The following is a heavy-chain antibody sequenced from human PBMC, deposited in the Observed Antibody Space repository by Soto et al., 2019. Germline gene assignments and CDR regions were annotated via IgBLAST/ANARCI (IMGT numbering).Heavy chain of an antibody. CDR2: VSIGGST. D-gene: IGHD2-15*01. J-gene: IGHJ4*02. CDR3: AKRRGAGGHFDY. CDR1: GFTFSSYA. V-gene: IGHV3-23*01. Sequence: GGSLRLSCATSGFTFSSYAMGWVRQGPGKGLEWVAVVSIGGSTHYADSVRGRFTISRDNSKNTLSLQMNSLTAEDTAVYFCAKRRGAGGHFDYWGQGALVTVSS.